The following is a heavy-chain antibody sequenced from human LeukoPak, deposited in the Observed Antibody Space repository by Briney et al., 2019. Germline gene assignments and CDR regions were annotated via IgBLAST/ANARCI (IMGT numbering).Heavy chain of an antibody. CDR3: ARDSNIVTVPTMNWFDP. D-gene: IGHD2/OR15-2a*01. CDR2: ISSSGSTI. V-gene: IGHV3-11*01. Sequence: GGSLRLSCAASGFTFSDYYMSWIRQAPGKGLEWVSYISSSGSTIYYADSVKGRFTISRDNAKNSLYLQMNSLRAEDTAVYYCARDSNIVTVPTMNWFDPWGQGTLVTVSS. J-gene: IGHJ5*02. CDR1: GFTFSDYY.